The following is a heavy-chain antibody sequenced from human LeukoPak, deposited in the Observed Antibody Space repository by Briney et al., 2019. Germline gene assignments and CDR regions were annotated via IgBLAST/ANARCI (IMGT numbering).Heavy chain of an antibody. V-gene: IGHV3-33*08. D-gene: IGHD3-22*01. CDR1: GFTVSSKY. CDR2: IWYDGSNK. Sequence: GGSLRLSCAASGFTVSSKYMSWVRQPPGKGLEWVAVIWYDGSNKYYADSVKGRFTISRDNSKNTLYLQMNSLRAEDTAVYYCARVLLPLYGMDVWGQGTTVTVSS. CDR3: ARVLLPLYGMDV. J-gene: IGHJ6*02.